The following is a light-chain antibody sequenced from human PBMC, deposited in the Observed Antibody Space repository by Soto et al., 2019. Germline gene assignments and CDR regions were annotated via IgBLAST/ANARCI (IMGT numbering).Light chain of an antibody. J-gene: IGLJ3*02. CDR3: QAYDYSLTASV. V-gene: IGLV1-40*01. CDR1: TSNLGAGYD. Sequence: QSALTQPPSVSGAPGQRVTLSCTGNTSNLGAGYDVHWYQQLPGAAPKLVIFGNRNRPSGVPERFSGSKSGTSASLAITGLQAEDEADYYCQAYDYSLTASVFGGGTKLTVL. CDR2: GNR.